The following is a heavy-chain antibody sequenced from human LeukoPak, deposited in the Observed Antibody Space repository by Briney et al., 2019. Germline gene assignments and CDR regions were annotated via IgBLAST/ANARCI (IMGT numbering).Heavy chain of an antibody. Sequence: PGGSLRLSCAASGFTFSSYAMSWVRQAPGKGLEWVSDINGSGGSTYYADSVKGRFTISRDNSKNTLYLQMNNLRTEDTAVYYCASPYYYDRSSYYHFIDHWGRGTLVTVSS. CDR1: GFTFSSYA. CDR2: INGSGGST. CDR3: ASPYYYDRSSYYHFIDH. V-gene: IGHV3-23*01. J-gene: IGHJ4*02. D-gene: IGHD3-22*01.